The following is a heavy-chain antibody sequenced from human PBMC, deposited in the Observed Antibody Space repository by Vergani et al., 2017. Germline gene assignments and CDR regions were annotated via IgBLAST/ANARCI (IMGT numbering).Heavy chain of an antibody. D-gene: IGHD2-15*01. J-gene: IGHJ4*02. CDR2: IKRDGTET. CDR3: ARFSGGSAPYLHY. CDR1: VFTFGVYY. V-gene: IGHV3-7*01. Sequence: EVPLEESGGGLVQPGGSLRLPCASPVFTFGVYYMAWTRLAPGQGLDWVASIKRDGTETFSVDSVKDRVTISRVNAKTTLYLQLNSLREEDRGVYYCARFSGGSAPYLHYLGQGTMVTVAS.